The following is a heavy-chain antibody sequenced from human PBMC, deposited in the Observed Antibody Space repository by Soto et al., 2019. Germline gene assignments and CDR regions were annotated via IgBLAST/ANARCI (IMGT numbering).Heavy chain of an antibody. CDR1: GYTFTSYG. V-gene: IGHV1-18*04. CDR3: ARDITYYDFWSGYFSYYYYGMDV. Sequence: ASVKVSCKASGYTFTSYGISWVRQAPGQGREGMGWISAYNGNTNYAQKLQGRVTMTTDTSTSTAYMELRSLRSDDTAVYYCARDITYYDFWSGYFSYYYYGMDVWGQGTTVTVSS. J-gene: IGHJ6*02. D-gene: IGHD3-3*01. CDR2: ISAYNGNT.